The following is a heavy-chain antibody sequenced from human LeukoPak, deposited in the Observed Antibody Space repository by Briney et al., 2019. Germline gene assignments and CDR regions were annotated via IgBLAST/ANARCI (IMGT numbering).Heavy chain of an antibody. CDR1: GYTFSSYD. Sequence: ASVKVSCKASGYTFSSYDIDWVRQAPGQGLEWMGWISGYNGNTNYAQKFQGRVTMTTDTSTSTAYMELTSLRSDGTAVYYCARVSGYLVDYWGQGTLVTVSS. CDR2: ISGYNGNT. D-gene: IGHD3-22*01. V-gene: IGHV1-18*01. CDR3: ARVSGYLVDY. J-gene: IGHJ4*02.